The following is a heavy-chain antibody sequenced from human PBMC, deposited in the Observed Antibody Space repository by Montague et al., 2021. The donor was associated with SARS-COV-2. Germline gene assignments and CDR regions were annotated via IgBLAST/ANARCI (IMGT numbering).Heavy chain of an antibody. CDR1: GLTVSTNY. D-gene: IGHD2-2*01. V-gene: IGHV3-53*01. J-gene: IGHJ6*02. Sequence: SLRLSCAASGLTVSTNYLTWVRQAPGRGLEWASVIYSGGSTYYADSVKGRFTVSRDNSKNTVYLQMNSLRVEETAIYYCARDDRRTSKWSYGLDVWGPGTPVTVSS. CDR2: IYSGGST. CDR3: ARDDRRTSKWSYGLDV.